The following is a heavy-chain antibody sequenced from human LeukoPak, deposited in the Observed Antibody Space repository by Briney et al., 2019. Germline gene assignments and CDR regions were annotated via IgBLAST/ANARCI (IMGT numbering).Heavy chain of an antibody. Sequence: SETLSLTCTVSGGSINSSSYYWGWIRQPPGKGLEWIGSIYYSGTSYYNPSVKSRVTISVDTSKNQFSLKLTSVTAADTAVYYCARQEGGAARGNFDYWGQGTLVTVSS. V-gene: IGHV4-39*01. CDR1: GGSINSSSYY. D-gene: IGHD6-6*01. CDR2: IYYSGTS. CDR3: ARQEGGAARGNFDY. J-gene: IGHJ4*02.